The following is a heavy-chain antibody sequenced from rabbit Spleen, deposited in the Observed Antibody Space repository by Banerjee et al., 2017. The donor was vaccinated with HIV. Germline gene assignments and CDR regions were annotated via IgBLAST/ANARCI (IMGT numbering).Heavy chain of an antibody. CDR1: GLDFSSYYY. V-gene: IGHV1S40*01. D-gene: IGHD3-1*01. CDR2: IYTSSGNT. CDR3: ARDLASVVGWNFGL. Sequence: QSLEESGGDLVKPGASLTLTCTASGLDFSSYYYMCWVRQAPGKGLEWIGCIYTSSGNTYYASWAKGRFTISKTSSTTVTLQMTSLTAADTATYFCARDLASVVGWNFGLWGQGTLVTVS. J-gene: IGHJ4*01.